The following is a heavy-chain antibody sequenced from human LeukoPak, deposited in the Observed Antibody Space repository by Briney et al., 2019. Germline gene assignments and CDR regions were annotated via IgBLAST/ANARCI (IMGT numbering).Heavy chain of an antibody. D-gene: IGHD2-15*01. CDR1: GYTFTSYG. V-gene: IGHV1-18*01. CDR3: ARTSPGYCSGGSCYGGY. Sequence: ASVKVSCKASGYTFTSYGISWVRQAPGQGLEWMGWISAYNGNTNYAQKLQGRVTMTTDTSTSTAYMELRSLRAEDTAVYYCARTSPGYCSGGSCYGGYWGQGTLVTVSS. J-gene: IGHJ4*02. CDR2: ISAYNGNT.